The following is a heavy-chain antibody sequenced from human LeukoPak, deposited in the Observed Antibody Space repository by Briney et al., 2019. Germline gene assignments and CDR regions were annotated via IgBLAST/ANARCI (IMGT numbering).Heavy chain of an antibody. CDR3: AKENRYDYVWGNYRYTYYFDF. CDR1: GFTFNNYA. J-gene: IGHJ4*02. CDR2: LTGSGGST. D-gene: IGHD3-16*02. Sequence: PGGSLRLSCAASGFTFNNYAMGWVRQAPGKGLEWVSALTGSGGSTYYADSVKGRFTISRDNSKNTLYLQMSSLRAEDTAVYYCAKENRYDYVWGNYRYTYYFDFWGQGTLVTVSS. V-gene: IGHV3-23*01.